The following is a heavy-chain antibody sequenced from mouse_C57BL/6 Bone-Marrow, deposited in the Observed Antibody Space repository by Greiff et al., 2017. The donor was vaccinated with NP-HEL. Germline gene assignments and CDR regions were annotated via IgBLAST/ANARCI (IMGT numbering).Heavy chain of an antibody. J-gene: IGHJ4*01. CDR2: IYPGSGST. CDR1: GYTFTSYW. D-gene: IGHD4-1*02. V-gene: IGHV1-55*01. CDR3: ARFPTGNAMDY. Sequence: VQLQQSGAELVKPGASVKMSCKASGYTFTSYWITWVKQRPGQGLEWIGDIYPGSGSTNYNEKFKSKATLTVDTSSSTAYMQLSSLTSEDSAVYYCARFPTGNAMDYWGQGTSVTVSS.